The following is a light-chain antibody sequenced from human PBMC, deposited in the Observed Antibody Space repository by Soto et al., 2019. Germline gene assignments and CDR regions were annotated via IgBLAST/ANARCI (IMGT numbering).Light chain of an antibody. CDR3: QQANSYPWT. J-gene: IGKJ1*01. CDR1: QSISSW. V-gene: IGKV1-5*03. Sequence: DIQMTQSPSTLSASVGDRVTITCRASQSISSWLAWYQQKPGKAPKFLIYKASILESGVPSRFSGTRSGTDFTLTISSLQPEDFATYYCQQANSYPWTFGQGTKVDI. CDR2: KAS.